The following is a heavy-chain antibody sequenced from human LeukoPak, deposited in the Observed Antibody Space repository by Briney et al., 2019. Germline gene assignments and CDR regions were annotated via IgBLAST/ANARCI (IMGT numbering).Heavy chain of an antibody. CDR1: GGTFSRYA. V-gene: IGHV1-69*05. CDR3: ARVNTIFGVVTMGWFDP. J-gene: IGHJ5*02. CDR2: IIPIFGTA. D-gene: IGHD3-3*01. Sequence: SVKVSCKASGGTFSRYAISWVRQAPGQGLEWMGGIIPIFGTANYAQKLQGRVTMTTDTSTSTAYMELRSLRSDDTAVYYCARVNTIFGVVTMGWFDPWGQGTLVTVSS.